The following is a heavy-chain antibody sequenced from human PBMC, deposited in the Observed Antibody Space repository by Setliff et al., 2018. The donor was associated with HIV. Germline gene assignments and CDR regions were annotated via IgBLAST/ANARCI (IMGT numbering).Heavy chain of an antibody. CDR2: INPNNGDT. V-gene: IGHV1-2*06. CDR3: ARDSFTEYYYDSSGYRWFDP. Sequence: GASVKVSCKASGYTITTYYIHWVRQAPGQGLEWMGRINPNNGDTDYAPKFQGRVTMTRATSISTAYMELRNLKSDDTAVYYCARDSFTEYYYDSSGYRWFDPWGQGTLVTVSS. D-gene: IGHD3-22*01. CDR1: GYTITTYY. J-gene: IGHJ5*02.